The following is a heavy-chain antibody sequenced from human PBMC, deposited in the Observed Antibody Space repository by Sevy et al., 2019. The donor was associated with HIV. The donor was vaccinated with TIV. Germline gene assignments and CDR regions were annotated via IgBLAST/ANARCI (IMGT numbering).Heavy chain of an antibody. CDR1: GYTFTSYG. Sequence: ASVKVSCKASGYTFTSYGISWVRQAPGQGLEWMGWINAYNGNTNYAQKLQGRVTMTTDTSTSTAYMELRSLRSDDTAVYYCARVRYYGSGSYYLGAHFDYWGQGTLVTVSS. J-gene: IGHJ4*02. CDR2: INAYNGNT. V-gene: IGHV1-18*01. CDR3: ARVRYYGSGSYYLGAHFDY. D-gene: IGHD3-10*01.